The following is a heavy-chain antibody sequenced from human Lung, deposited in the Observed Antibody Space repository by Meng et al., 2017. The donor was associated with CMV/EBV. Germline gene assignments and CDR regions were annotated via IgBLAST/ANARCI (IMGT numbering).Heavy chain of an antibody. J-gene: IGHJ3*02. CDR2: INHSGST. CDR1: GGSFSGYY. D-gene: IGHD2-2*02. CDR3: ARGSVVVPAAIWVKRAFDI. Sequence: SETLSLXXAVYGGSFSGYYWSWIRQPPGKGLEWIGEINHSGSTNYNPSLKSRVTISVDTSKNQFSLKLSSVTAADTAVYYCARGSVVVPAAIWVKRAFDIWGQGXMVTVSS. V-gene: IGHV4-34*01.